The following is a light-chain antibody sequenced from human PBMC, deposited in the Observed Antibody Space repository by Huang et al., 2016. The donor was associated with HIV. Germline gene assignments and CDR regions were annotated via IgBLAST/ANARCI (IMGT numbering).Light chain of an antibody. CDR1: QSIVYSDGNTY. J-gene: IGKJ1*01. CDR2: KAS. Sequence: DVVMTQSPLSLPVTLGQPASISCRSSQSIVYSDGNTYLNWFHQRPGQAPRRLIYKASNRDSVVPDRCSVSGSGTDFTLKISRVEAEDVGIYYCMQGTHWPPTFGQGTKVEIK. V-gene: IGKV2-30*01. CDR3: MQGTHWPPT.